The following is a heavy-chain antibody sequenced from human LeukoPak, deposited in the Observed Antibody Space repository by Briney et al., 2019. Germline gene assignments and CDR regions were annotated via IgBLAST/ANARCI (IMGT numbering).Heavy chain of an antibody. J-gene: IGHJ4*02. V-gene: IGHV1-18*01. CDR2: ISPHNGNT. CDR1: GYTFITYG. D-gene: IGHD4-17*01. Sequence: ASVNVSCKASGYTFITYGINWVRRAPGQGLEWMGYISPHNGNTYYAQKIQGRVTVTTDTSTRTVFLEVTGLRSDDTAVYYCARVDSGTYGARSDFWGQGTLVTVSS. CDR3: ARVDSGTYGARSDF.